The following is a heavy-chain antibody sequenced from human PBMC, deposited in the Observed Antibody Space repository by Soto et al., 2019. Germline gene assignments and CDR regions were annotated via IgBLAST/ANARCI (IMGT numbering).Heavy chain of an antibody. Sequence: SETLSLTCTVSGGSIISYYWSWIRQPPGKGLEWIGYIYYSGSTNYNPSLKSRVTISVDTSKNQFSLKLSSVTAADTAVYYCARAYSSSWYVYWGQGTLVTVSS. J-gene: IGHJ4*02. CDR3: ARAYSSSWYVY. CDR2: IYYSGST. D-gene: IGHD6-13*01. V-gene: IGHV4-59*01. CDR1: GGSIISYY.